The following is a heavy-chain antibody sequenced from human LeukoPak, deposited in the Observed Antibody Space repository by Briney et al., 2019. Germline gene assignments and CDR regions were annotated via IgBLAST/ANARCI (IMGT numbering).Heavy chain of an antibody. CDR1: GGSISSYY. J-gene: IGHJ4*02. D-gene: IGHD7-27*01. CDR3: ARKTGDLYYFDY. V-gene: IGHV4-59*01. CDR2: ISYSGRT. Sequence: SETLSLTCAVSGGSISSYYWSWIRQPPGKGLEWIGYISYSGRTNYNPSLKSRVTISVDTSKNQFSLRLSSVTAADTAVYYCARKTGDLYYFDYWGQGTLVTVSS.